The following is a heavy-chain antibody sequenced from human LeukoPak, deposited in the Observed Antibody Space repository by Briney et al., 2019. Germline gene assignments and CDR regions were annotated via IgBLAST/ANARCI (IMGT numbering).Heavy chain of an antibody. CDR3: ARVQSGNGYDTLDV. D-gene: IGHD3-3*01. V-gene: IGHV3-30*03. Sequence: GGSLRLSCAASGFTFSYYAMRWVRQAPGKGLEWVAVISNDGSKKFYIDSVKGRFTVSSDKSTDTLYLQMNSLRAEDTATYYCARVQSGNGYDTLDVWGQGTTVTVSS. CDR1: GFTFSYYA. CDR2: ISNDGSKK. J-gene: IGHJ6*02.